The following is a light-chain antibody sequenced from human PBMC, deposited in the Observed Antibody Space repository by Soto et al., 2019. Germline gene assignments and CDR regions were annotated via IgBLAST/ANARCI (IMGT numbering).Light chain of an antibody. CDR3: QQYNNWPLT. V-gene: IGKV3-15*01. CDR1: QSISSS. J-gene: IGKJ4*01. CDR2: GAS. Sequence: EIMMTQSPATLSVSPGERVTLSCRASQSISSSLAWYQQKPGQAPRLLIYGASTRATGIPAKLSGSGSGTEFTLTISSLQSEDFAIYYCQQYNNWPLTFGGGTKVEIK.